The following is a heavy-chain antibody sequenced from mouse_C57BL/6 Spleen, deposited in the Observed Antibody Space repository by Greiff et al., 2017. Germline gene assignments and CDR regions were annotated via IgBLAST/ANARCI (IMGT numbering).Heavy chain of an antibody. V-gene: IGHV1-80*01. J-gene: IGHJ2*01. CDR3: ARSGSNHFDY. CDR1: GYAFSSYW. D-gene: IGHD2-5*01. CDR2: IYPGDGDT. Sequence: QVHVKQSGAELVKPGASVKISCKASGYAFSSYWMNWVKQRPGKGLEWIGQIYPGDGDTNYNGKFKGKATLTADKSSSTAYMQLSSLTSEDSAVYFCARSGSNHFDYWGQGTTLTVSS.